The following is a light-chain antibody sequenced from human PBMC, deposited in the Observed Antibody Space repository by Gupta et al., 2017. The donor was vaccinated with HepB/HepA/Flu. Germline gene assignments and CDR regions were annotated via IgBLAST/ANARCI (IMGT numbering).Light chain of an antibody. J-gene: IGKJ1*01. CDR1: QRVLYSSSNVNY. CDR2: RAS. CDR3: QQYYTRPHT. V-gene: IGKV4-1*01. Sequence: TMSTHSPATLPVSLAGGATHNRKSSQRVLYSSSNVNYLAWYQQKPGQPPKLLIHRASTRESGVPDRFSGSGSGTDFTLTISSLQAEDVAVYYCQQYYTRPHTFGQGTRVAIK.